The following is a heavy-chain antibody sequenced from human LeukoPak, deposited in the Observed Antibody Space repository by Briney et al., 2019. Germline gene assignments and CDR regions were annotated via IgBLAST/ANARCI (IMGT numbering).Heavy chain of an antibody. V-gene: IGHV3-64*01. CDR1: GFIFSSYA. CDR2: ISTNGDST. CDR3: ARDTGSGYRHFEY. Sequence: GGSLRLSCAASGFIFSSYAMHWVRQVPGKGLEYVSGISTNGDSTYYANSVKDRFTISRDNSKNTLYLQMGSLSTEDMAVYYCARDTGSGYRHFEYWGQGTLVTVSS. D-gene: IGHD3-3*01. J-gene: IGHJ4*02.